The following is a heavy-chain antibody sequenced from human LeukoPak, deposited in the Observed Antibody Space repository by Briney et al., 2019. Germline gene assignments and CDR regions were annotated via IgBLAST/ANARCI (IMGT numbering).Heavy chain of an antibody. CDR3: ARDRSDILTGYNDAFDI. J-gene: IGHJ3*02. CDR1: GFSFSTYW. V-gene: IGHV3-7*01. CDR2: IKLDGSGK. Sequence: GGSLRLSCAASGFSFSTYWMSWVRQAPGKGLEWVATIKLDGSGKYYVDSVKGRFTISRDNAKNSLYLQINSLRAEDTAVYYCARDRSDILTGYNDAFDIWGQGTTVTVSS. D-gene: IGHD3-9*01.